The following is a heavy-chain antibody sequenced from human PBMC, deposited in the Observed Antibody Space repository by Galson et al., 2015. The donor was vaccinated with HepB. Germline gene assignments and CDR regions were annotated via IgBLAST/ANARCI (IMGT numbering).Heavy chain of an antibody. CDR2: ISSSTYI. V-gene: IGHV3-21*01. J-gene: IGHJ6*02. Sequence: SLRLSCAASGFTVSTYIMNWVRQAPGKGLEWVSSISSSTYIYYADSVKGRFTISRDNAKNSLYLQMNSLRAEDTAVYYCARDVYSSGWYGDYYYGMDVRGQGTTVTVSS. CDR3: ARDVYSSGWYGDYYYGMDV. D-gene: IGHD6-19*01. CDR1: GFTVSTYI.